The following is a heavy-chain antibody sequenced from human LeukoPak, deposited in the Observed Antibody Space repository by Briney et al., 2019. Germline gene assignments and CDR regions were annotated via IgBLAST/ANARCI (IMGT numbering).Heavy chain of an antibody. D-gene: IGHD1-26*01. CDR1: GGSVSSYY. V-gene: IGHV4-59*08. CDR3: ARLASGSYGPLTPFDY. Sequence: SETLSLTCTVSGGSVSSYYWSWIRQPPGKGLEWIGDIYYSGSTNYNPSLKSRVTISVDTSKNQFSLRLSSVTAADTAVYYSARLASGSYGPLTPFDYWGQGTLVAVSS. J-gene: IGHJ4*02. CDR2: IYYSGST.